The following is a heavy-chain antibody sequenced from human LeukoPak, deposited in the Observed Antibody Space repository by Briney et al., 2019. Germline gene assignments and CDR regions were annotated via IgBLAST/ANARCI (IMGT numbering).Heavy chain of an antibody. CDR2: IKTKTEGGTT. CDR3: VTRVRSTGDY. J-gene: IGHJ4*02. Sequence: GESLRLSCEASGFTFSNVWMNWVRQAPGKGLEWIGRIKTKTEGGTTEYIAPVKGRFTISRDDSKNTVYLQMNSLQTEDTALYYCVTRVRSTGDYWGQGTLVTVSS. V-gene: IGHV3-15*01. D-gene: IGHD3-10*01. CDR1: GFTFSNVW.